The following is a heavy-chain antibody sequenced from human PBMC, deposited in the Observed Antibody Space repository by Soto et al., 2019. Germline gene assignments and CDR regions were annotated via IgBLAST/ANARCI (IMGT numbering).Heavy chain of an antibody. J-gene: IGHJ6*02. D-gene: IGHD2-2*01. Sequence: QVQLVQSGAEVKKPGSSVKVSCKASGGTFSSYAISWVRQAPGQGLAWMGGIIPIFGTANYAQKFQGRVTITADESTSTANMDLSSLRSEDTAVYYRAKDKGVGVVPAALSEEYYYNGMDVWGQGTTVTVT. V-gene: IGHV1-69*01. CDR2: IIPIFGTA. CDR1: GGTFSSYA. CDR3: AKDKGVGVVPAALSEEYYYNGMDV.